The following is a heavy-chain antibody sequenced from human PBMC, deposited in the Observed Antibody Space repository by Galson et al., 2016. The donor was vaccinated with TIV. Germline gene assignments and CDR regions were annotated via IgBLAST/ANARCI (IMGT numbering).Heavy chain of an antibody. CDR3: AKGGSSFSYGFAFDM. D-gene: IGHD5-18*01. CDR1: GFTFSSYA. V-gene: IGHV3-23*01. J-gene: IGHJ3*02. CDR2: INDRGDDT. Sequence: LRLSCAASGFTFSSYAISWVRQAPGKGLEWVSIINDRGDDTYYADSVKGRFTISRDNSKNTLYLQMHSLRADDTALYFCAKGGSSFSYGFAFDMWGQGTMVTVSS.